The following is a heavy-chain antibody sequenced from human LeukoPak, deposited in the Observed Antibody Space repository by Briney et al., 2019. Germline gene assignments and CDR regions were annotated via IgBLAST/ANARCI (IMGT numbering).Heavy chain of an antibody. D-gene: IGHD3-9*01. Sequence: GGSLRLSCAASGFTFSSYGMHWVRQAPGKGLEWVAVISYDGSNKYYADSVKGRFTTSRDNSKNTLYLQMNSLRAEDTAVYYCAKDQRIFRLVINDYWGQGTLVTVSS. CDR2: ISYDGSNK. V-gene: IGHV3-30*18. J-gene: IGHJ4*02. CDR1: GFTFSSYG. CDR3: AKDQRIFRLVINDY.